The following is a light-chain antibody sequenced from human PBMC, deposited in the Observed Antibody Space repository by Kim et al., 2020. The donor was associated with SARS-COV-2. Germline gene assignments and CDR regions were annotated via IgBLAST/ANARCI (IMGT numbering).Light chain of an antibody. Sequence: KTARITCGGDNIGSKSVHWYQQKPGQAPVLVVYDDSDRPSGIPERFSGSNSGNTATLTISRVEAGDEADYYCQVWDSSTDLYDLYVFGTGTKVTVL. CDR2: DDS. V-gene: IGLV3-21*03. CDR1: NIGSKS. J-gene: IGLJ1*01. CDR3: QVWDSSTDLYDLYV.